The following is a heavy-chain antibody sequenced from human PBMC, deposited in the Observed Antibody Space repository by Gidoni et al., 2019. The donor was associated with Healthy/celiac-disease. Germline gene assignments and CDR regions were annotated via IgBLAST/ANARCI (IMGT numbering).Heavy chain of an antibody. D-gene: IGHD2-2*01. CDR2: INAGNGNT. V-gene: IGHV1-3*01. Sequence: QVQLVQSGAEVKKPGASVKVSCKASGYTFTSYAMHWVRPAPGERLQWMGWINAGNGNTKYSQKFQGRVTITRDTSASTAYMELSSLRSEDTAVYYCARGVGCSSTSCQQGPQPQTWYNWFDPWGQGTLVTVSS. J-gene: IGHJ5*02. CDR3: ARGVGCSSTSCQQGPQPQTWYNWFDP. CDR1: GYTFTSYA.